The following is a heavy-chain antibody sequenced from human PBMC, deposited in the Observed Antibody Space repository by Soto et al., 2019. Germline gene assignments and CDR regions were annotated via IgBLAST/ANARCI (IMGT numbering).Heavy chain of an antibody. J-gene: IGHJ6*03. V-gene: IGHV3-23*01. CDR1: GFTFSSYA. Sequence: EVQLLESGGGLIQPGGSLRLSCAASGFTFSSYAMSWVRQAPGKGLEWVSAISGSGGSTYYADSVKGRFTISRDNSKNTLYLQMNSLRAEDTAVYYCAKGSDIVVVPAARRAKVDYYYYYYMDVWGKGTTVTVSS. D-gene: IGHD2-2*01. CDR2: ISGSGGST. CDR3: AKGSDIVVVPAARRAKVDYYYYYYMDV.